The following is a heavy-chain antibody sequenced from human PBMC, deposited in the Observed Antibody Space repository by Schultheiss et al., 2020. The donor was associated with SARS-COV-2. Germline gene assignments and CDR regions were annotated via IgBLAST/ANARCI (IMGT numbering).Heavy chain of an antibody. CDR1: GVTFSSYA. CDR3: ARALGYCSSTSCQFYYYYMDV. J-gene: IGHJ6*03. D-gene: IGHD2-2*01. CDR2: IWYDGSNK. Sequence: GGSLRLSCAASGVTFSSYAMSWVRQAPGKGLEWVAVIWYDGSNKYYADSVKGRFTISRDNSKNTLYLQMNSLRAEDTAVYYCARALGYCSSTSCQFYYYYMDVWGKGTTVTVSS. V-gene: IGHV3-33*08.